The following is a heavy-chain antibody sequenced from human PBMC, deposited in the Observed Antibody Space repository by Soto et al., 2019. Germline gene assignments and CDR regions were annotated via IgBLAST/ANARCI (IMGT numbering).Heavy chain of an antibody. V-gene: IGHV3-23*01. CDR3: ARRGSGSYYDY. CDR2: ISGSGDST. J-gene: IGHJ4*02. CDR1: GFTFSSYA. D-gene: IGHD1-26*01. Sequence: EVQLLESGGGLVQPGGSLRLSCAASGFTFSSYAMRWVRQAPGKGLEWVSAISGSGDSTYYADSVKGRFTVSRDNSKNTLYLQMNSLRAEDTAGYYCARRGSGSYYDYWGQGTLVTVSS.